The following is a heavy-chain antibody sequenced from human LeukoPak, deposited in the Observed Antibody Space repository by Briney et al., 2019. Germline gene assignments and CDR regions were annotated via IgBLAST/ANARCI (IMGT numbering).Heavy chain of an antibody. D-gene: IGHD2-8*02. CDR3: ATYRQVLLPFES. Sequence: PGGSLRLSCAASGFTFSTFAMIWVRQPPGKGLEWVSSIFPSGGEIHYADSVRGRFNISRENSKSTLSLQMNSLRAEDTAIYYCATYRQVLLPFESWGQGTLVTVSS. J-gene: IGHJ4*02. CDR1: GFTFSTFA. CDR2: IFPSGGEI. V-gene: IGHV3-23*01.